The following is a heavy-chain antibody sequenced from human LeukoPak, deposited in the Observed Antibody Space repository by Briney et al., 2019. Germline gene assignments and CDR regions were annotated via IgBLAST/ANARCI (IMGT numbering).Heavy chain of an antibody. J-gene: IGHJ5*02. CDR1: GGSISSSSYY. CDR2: IYTSGST. Sequence: SETLSLTCTVSGGSISSSSYYWGWIRQPAGKGLEWIGRIYTSGSTNYNPSLKSRVTMSVDTSKNQFSLKLSSVTAADTAVYYCARVGCSGGSCYLPNWFDPWGQGTLVTVSS. D-gene: IGHD2-15*01. V-gene: IGHV4-61*02. CDR3: ARVGCSGGSCYLPNWFDP.